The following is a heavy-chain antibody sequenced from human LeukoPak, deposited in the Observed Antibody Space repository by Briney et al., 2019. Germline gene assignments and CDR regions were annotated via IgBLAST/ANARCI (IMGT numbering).Heavy chain of an antibody. D-gene: IGHD5-18*01. V-gene: IGHV4-39*07. J-gene: IGHJ4*02. CDR2: VYYTGNT. Sequence: SETLSLTCTVSGGSISSTTYYWGWVRQPPGKGLEWIGNVYYTGNTHSNPSLKSRVTISVDSSKNQFSLKLSSVTAADTAVYYCARVRGIQLWLDYWGQGTLVTVSS. CDR3: ARVRGIQLWLDY. CDR1: GGSISSTTYY.